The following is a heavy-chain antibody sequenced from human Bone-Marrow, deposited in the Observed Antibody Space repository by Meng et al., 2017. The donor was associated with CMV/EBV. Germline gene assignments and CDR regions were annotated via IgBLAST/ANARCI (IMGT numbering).Heavy chain of an antibody. CDR3: ARVALRPHYYFDY. J-gene: IGHJ4*02. V-gene: IGHV3-74*03. D-gene: IGHD3-16*01. Sequence: CAASGFTFSSFWRHWARQDPGKGLVWVSRLNSDESGTTYADSVKGRFTISRDNAKNTLYLQMNSLRAEDTAVYYCARVALRPHYYFDYWGQGTLVTVSS. CDR2: LNSDESGT. CDR1: GFTFSSFW.